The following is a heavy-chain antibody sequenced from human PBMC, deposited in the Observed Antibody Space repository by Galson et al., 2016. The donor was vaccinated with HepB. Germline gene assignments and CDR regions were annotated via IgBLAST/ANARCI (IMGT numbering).Heavy chain of an antibody. CDR2: ISGSGDTT. CDR3: AKGGFCSYITFPLEF. J-gene: IGHJ4*02. D-gene: IGHD3-3*01. CDR1: GFNFGLFA. Sequence: SLRLSCADSGFNFGLFAMTWVRQAPGKGLEWVSVISGSGDTTSTTSYADSVKGRFTISRDNSRNTLFLQMHSLSAADTAVYYCAKGGFCSYITFPLEFWGQGTLVTVSS. V-gene: IGHV3-23*01.